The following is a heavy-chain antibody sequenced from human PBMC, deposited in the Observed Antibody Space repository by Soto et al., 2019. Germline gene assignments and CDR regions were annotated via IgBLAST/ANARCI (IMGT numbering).Heavy chain of an antibody. CDR3: ARRSSSWYFDY. CDR1: GFTFSSYA. D-gene: IGHD6-13*01. Sequence: EVQLLESGGGLVQPGGSLRLSCAASGFTFSSYAMNWVRQAPGKGLEWVSVISGSDGSTYYADSVKGRFTISRDNSKNPLNLPMYSLRAEDTAVYYCARRSSSWYFDYWGQGTLVTVSS. V-gene: IGHV3-23*01. J-gene: IGHJ4*02. CDR2: ISGSDGST.